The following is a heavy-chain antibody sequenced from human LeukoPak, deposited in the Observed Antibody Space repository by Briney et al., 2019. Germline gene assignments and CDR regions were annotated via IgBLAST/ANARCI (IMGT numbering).Heavy chain of an antibody. CDR2: IYYDGNT. V-gene: IGHV4-59*01. Sequence: ASKTLSLTCTVSGGSISSYFWSWIRQPPGKGLEWIGYIYYDGNTNYNPSLKSRVTISVDTSKNQFSLKLSSVTAADTAVYFCARTSDPGYFDYWGQGTLVTVSS. J-gene: IGHJ4*02. CDR3: ARTSDPGYFDY. CDR1: GGSISSYF.